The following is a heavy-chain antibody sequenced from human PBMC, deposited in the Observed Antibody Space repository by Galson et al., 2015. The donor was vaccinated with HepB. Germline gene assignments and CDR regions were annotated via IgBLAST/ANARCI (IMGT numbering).Heavy chain of an antibody. V-gene: IGHV3-23*01. CDR1: GFTFSSYT. CDR2: ISGSGGST. Sequence: SLRLSCAASGFTFSSYTMSWVRQAPGKGLEWVSAISGSGGSTYYADSVKGRFTISRDNSKNTLYLQMDSLRAEDTAVYYCAKDLYGVEAFDIWGQGTMVTVSS. CDR3: AKDLYGVEAFDI. J-gene: IGHJ3*02. D-gene: IGHD2-2*02.